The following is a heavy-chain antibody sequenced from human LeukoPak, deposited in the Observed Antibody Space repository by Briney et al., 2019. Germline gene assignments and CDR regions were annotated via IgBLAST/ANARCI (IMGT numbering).Heavy chain of an antibody. CDR3: GRPGIAARPFDY. D-gene: IGHD6-6*01. V-gene: IGHV4-59*01. CDR2: IYYSGSN. Sequence: SETLSLTCTVSSRSLSIYYWSWIRQPPGKGLEWVGYIYYSGSNNYNPSLKGRVTIPQTPSKKQFSSKLSSVTAAYPACVYCGRPGIAARPFDYWGQGTLVTVSS. J-gene: IGHJ4*02. CDR1: SRSLSIYY.